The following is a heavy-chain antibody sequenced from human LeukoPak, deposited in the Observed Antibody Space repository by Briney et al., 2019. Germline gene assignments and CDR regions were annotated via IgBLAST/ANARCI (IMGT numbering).Heavy chain of an antibody. J-gene: IGHJ4*02. V-gene: IGHV4-38-2*02. CDR2: IYHSGST. D-gene: IGHD2-2*01. CDR3: ARVRGYCSSTICYRYYFDY. CDR1: GYSISSGYY. Sequence: SETLSLTCTVSGYSISSGYYWGWIRQPPGKGLEWIGTIYHSGSTYYNPSLKSRVTIPVDTSKNQFSLKLTSVTAADTAVYYCARVRGYCSSTICYRYYFDYWGQGTLVTVSP.